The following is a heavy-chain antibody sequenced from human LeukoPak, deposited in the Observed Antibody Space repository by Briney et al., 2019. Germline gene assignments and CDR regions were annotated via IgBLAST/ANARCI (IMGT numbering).Heavy chain of an antibody. V-gene: IGHV3-30*02. CDR2: IRYDGSNK. J-gene: IGHJ4*02. CDR3: AKDWAGCSSTSCYKETDY. CDR1: GFSFSFYG. D-gene: IGHD2-2*02. Sequence: GGSLRLSCAASGFSFSFYGMHWVRQAPGKGLEWVAFIRYDGSNKYYADSVKGRFTISRDNSKNTLYLQMNSLRAEDTAVYYCAKDWAGCSSTSCYKETDYWGQGTLVTVSS.